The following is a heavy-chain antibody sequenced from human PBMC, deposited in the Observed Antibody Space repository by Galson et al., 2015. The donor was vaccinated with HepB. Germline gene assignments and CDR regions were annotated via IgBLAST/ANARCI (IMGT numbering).Heavy chain of an antibody. Sequence: SLRLSCAASGFTFSNHGIHWVRQAPGKGLEWVAVISSGGGTQYLADSVRGRFTISRDNSKNTLYLQMNSLRAEDTAVYYCAKDLDSAGYYYVMDVWGQGTTVSVSS. V-gene: IGHV3-30*18. CDR2: ISSGGGTQ. J-gene: IGHJ6*02. CDR1: GFTFSNHG. CDR3: AKDLDSAGYYYVMDV. D-gene: IGHD1-26*01.